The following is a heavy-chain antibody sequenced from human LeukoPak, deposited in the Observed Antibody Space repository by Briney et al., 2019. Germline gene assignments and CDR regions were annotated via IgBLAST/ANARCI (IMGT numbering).Heavy chain of an antibody. Sequence: GESLKISCKGSGYSFTSYWIGWVRQMPGKGLEWMGIIYPGDSGTRYSPSFQGQVAISADKSISTAYLQWSSLKASDTAMYCCARQDSSSSYFDSWGQGTLVTVSS. V-gene: IGHV5-51*01. J-gene: IGHJ4*02. D-gene: IGHD6-6*01. CDR3: ARQDSSSSYFDS. CDR2: IYPGDSGT. CDR1: GYSFTSYW.